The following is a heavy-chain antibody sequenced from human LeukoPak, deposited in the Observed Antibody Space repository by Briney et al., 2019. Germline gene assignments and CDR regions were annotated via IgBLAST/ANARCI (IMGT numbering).Heavy chain of an antibody. CDR3: AKMGARLYYYYYGMGV. J-gene: IGHJ6*02. Sequence: GGSLRLSCAASGFTFSSYGMHWVRQAPGKGLEWVAVISYDGSNKYYADSVKGRFTISRDNSKNTLYLQMNSLRAEDTAVYYCAKMGARLYYYYYGMGVWGQGTTVTVSS. CDR1: GFTFSSYG. D-gene: IGHD1-26*01. CDR2: ISYDGSNK. V-gene: IGHV3-30*18.